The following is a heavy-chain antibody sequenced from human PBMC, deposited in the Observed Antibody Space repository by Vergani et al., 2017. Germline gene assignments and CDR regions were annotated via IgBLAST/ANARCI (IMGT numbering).Heavy chain of an antibody. J-gene: IGHJ6*02. CDR3: ASVELGYGDYYYYGMDV. D-gene: IGHD4-17*01. V-gene: IGHV1-46*01. CDR1: GYTFTSYY. Sequence: QVQLVQSGAEVKKPGASVKVSCKASGYTFTSYYMHWVRQAPGQGLEWMGIINPSGGSTSYAQKFQGRVTMTRDTSTSTVYMELSSLRSEDTAVYYCASVELGYGDYYYYGMDVWGQGTTVTVSS. CDR2: INPSGGST.